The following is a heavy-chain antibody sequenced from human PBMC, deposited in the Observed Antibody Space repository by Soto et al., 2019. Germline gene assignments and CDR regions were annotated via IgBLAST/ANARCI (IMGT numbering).Heavy chain of an antibody. J-gene: IGHJ4*02. Sequence: QVQLQESGPGLVKASETLSLTCTVSGGFISNYYCSWIRQPPGKGLEWIGYIYYSGSANYNPSLTSRVTISVDTSKNQFSLKLRSVTAADTAVYYCARAGAATLSDYWGQGTLVTVSS. CDR3: ARAGAATLSDY. D-gene: IGHD2-15*01. CDR1: GGFISNYY. V-gene: IGHV4-59*01. CDR2: IYYSGSA.